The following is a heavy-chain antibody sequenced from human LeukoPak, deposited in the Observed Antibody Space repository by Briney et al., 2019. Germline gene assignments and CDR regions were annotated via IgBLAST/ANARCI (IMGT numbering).Heavy chain of an antibody. D-gene: IGHD2-2*03. J-gene: IGHJ4*02. V-gene: IGHV3-49*04. CDR1: GFTFGDYA. CDR3: TRVMDIVVVPAACFDY. CDR2: IRSKAYGGTT. Sequence: QPGWSLRLSCTASGFTFGDYAMSWVRQAPGKGLEWVGFIRSKAYGGTTEYAASVKGRFTISRDDSKSIAYLQMNSLKTEDTAVYYCTRVMDIVVVPAACFDYWGQGTLVTVSS.